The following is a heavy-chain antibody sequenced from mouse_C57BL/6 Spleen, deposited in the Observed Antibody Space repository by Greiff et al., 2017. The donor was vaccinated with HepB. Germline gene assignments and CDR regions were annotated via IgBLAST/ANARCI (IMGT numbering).Heavy chain of an antibody. D-gene: IGHD2-14*01. V-gene: IGHV1-42*01. CDR2: INPSTGGT. Sequence: VQLQQSGPELVKPGASVKISCKASGYSFTGYYMNWVKQSPEKSLEWIGEINPSTGGTTYNQKFKAKATLTVDKSSSTAYMQLKSLTSEDSAVYYCAKGGGIGSGYFDVWGTGTTVTVSS. CDR1: GYSFTGYY. J-gene: IGHJ1*03. CDR3: AKGGGIGSGYFDV.